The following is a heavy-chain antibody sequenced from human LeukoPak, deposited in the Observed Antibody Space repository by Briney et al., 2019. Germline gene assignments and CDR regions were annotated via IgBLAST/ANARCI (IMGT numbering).Heavy chain of an antibody. Sequence: PGGSLRLSCAASGFTFSDYYMSWIRQAPGKGLEWVSYISSSGSTIYYADSVKGRFTISRDNAKNSLYLQTNSLRAEDTAVYYCARDRRTLGYCSGGSCYLYYMDVWGKGTTVTVSS. D-gene: IGHD2-15*01. CDR1: GFTFSDYY. V-gene: IGHV3-11*04. J-gene: IGHJ6*03. CDR3: ARDRRTLGYCSGGSCYLYYMDV. CDR2: ISSSGSTI.